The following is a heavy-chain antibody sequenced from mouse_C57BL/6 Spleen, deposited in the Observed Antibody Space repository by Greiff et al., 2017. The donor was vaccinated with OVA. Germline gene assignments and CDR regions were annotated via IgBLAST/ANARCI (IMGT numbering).Heavy chain of an antibody. CDR3: ARERITTVVATGYFDY. D-gene: IGHD1-1*01. CDR1: GYAFSSSW. Sequence: QVQLQQSGPELVKPGASVKISCKASGYAFSSSWMNWVKQRPGKGLEWIGRIYPGDGDTNYNGKFKGKATLTADKSSSTAYMQLSSLTSEDSAVYFCARERITTVVATGYFDYWGQGTTLTVSS. J-gene: IGHJ2*01. V-gene: IGHV1-82*01. CDR2: IYPGDGDT.